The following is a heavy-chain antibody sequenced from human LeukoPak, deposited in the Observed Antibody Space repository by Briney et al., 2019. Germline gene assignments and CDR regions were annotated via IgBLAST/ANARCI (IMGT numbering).Heavy chain of an antibody. V-gene: IGHV3-48*02. J-gene: IGHJ5*02. CDR1: GFTFNTYA. Sequence: GGSLRLSCAASGFTFNTYAMNWVRQAPGKGLEWVAYISSSSSTIYYADSVKGRFTISRDNAKNSLYLQMNSLTDEDTALYYCARARPVADVNWFDPWGQGTLVTVSS. D-gene: IGHD6-19*01. CDR2: ISSSSSTI. CDR3: ARARPVADVNWFDP.